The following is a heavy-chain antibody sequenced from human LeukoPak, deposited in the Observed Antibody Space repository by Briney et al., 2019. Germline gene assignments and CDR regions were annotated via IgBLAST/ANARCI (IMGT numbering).Heavy chain of an antibody. V-gene: IGHV4-39*07. Sequence: SETLSLTCTVSGGSISSSSYYWGWIRQPPGKGPEWIGSIYYSGSTYYNPSLKSRVTISVDTSKNQFSLKLSSVTAADTAVYYCARSSITMVRGVIGPVDYWGQGTLVTVSS. D-gene: IGHD3-10*01. J-gene: IGHJ4*02. CDR1: GGSISSSSYY. CDR3: ARSSITMVRGVIGPVDY. CDR2: IYYSGST.